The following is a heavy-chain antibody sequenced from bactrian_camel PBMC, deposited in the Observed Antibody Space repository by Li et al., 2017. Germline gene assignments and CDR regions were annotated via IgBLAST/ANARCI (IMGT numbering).Heavy chain of an antibody. CDR1: GFTFAIYA. V-gene: IGHV3S30*01. D-gene: IGHD1*01. Sequence: QLVESGGGLVQPGGSLRLSCATSGFTFAIYAMSWVRQAPGKGPELVSGINPGGDVTYYVDSVMGRFTISIDHAKKTVYLQMNSLKPDDTALYYCAGDGSVWYWSVYWGQGTQVTVS. CDR3: AGDGSVWYWSVY. CDR2: INPGGDVT. J-gene: IGHJ4*01.